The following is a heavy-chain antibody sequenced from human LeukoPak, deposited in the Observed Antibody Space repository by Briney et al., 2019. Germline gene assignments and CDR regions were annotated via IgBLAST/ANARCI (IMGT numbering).Heavy chain of an antibody. CDR2: IYYSGST. D-gene: IGHD3-10*01. V-gene: IGHV4-61*05. J-gene: IGHJ5*02. CDR3: GYYGSGNDFRFDP. Sequence: SETLSLTCTVSGGSISSSSYYWGWIRQPPGKGLEWIGYIYYSGSTNYNPSLKSRVTISVDTSKNQFSLKLTSVTAADTAVARGGYYGSGNDFRFDPWGQGTLVTVSS. CDR1: GGSISSSSYY.